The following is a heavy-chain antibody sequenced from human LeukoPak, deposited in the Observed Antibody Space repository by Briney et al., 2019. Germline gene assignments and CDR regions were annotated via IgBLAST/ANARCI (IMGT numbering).Heavy chain of an antibody. Sequence: SETLSLTCTVSGGSIRSYYWSWIRQPPGKGLGWVGYIFYSGSTTSNPSLNSRVTISVDTSKSQFSVKLSSVTAADTAVYYCARKVVVAAAHYFDYWGQGTLVTVSS. CDR3: ARKVVVAAAHYFDY. CDR2: IFYSGST. V-gene: IGHV4-59*01. J-gene: IGHJ4*02. D-gene: IGHD2-15*01. CDR1: GGSIRSYY.